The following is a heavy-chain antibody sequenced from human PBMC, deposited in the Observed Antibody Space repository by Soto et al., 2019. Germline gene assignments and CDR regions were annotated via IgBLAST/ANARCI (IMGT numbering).Heavy chain of an antibody. V-gene: IGHV3-33*06. CDR2: IWNDGNGY. CDR1: GFTFGTYA. J-gene: IGHJ3*02. Sequence: PGGSLRLSCAASGFTFGTYAMHWVRQAPGKGLEWVAVIWNDGNGYYYANSVKGRFTISRDNSKNTLYLQMSSLRAEDTAVYYCAKSIGDYDFWSGYFTHDAFDIWGQGTMVTVSS. D-gene: IGHD3-3*01. CDR3: AKSIGDYDFWSGYFTHDAFDI.